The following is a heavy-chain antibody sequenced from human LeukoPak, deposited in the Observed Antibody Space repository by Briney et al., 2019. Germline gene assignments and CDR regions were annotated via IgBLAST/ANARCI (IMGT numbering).Heavy chain of an antibody. CDR2: ITNSGGST. V-gene: IGHV3-23*01. CDR1: GLTFTNAW. Sequence: PGGSLRLSCAASGLTFTNAWMSWVRQAPGKGLEWFSAITNSGGSTYYADSVKGRFTISRDNSKNTLYLQMNSLRAEDTAVYYCAKTTTLVRGPFDYWGQGTLVTVSS. J-gene: IGHJ4*02. D-gene: IGHD3-10*01. CDR3: AKTTTLVRGPFDY.